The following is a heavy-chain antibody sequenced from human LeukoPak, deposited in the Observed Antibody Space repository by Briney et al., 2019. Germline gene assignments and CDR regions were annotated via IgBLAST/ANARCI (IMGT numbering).Heavy chain of an antibody. J-gene: IGHJ4*02. D-gene: IGHD2-15*01. CDR2: INHSGST. Sequence: SETLSLSCAVYGGSFSGYYWSWIRQPPGKGLEWIGEINHSGSTNYNPSLKSRVTISVDTSKNQFSLKLSSVTAADTAVYYCARAADYSSLFDYWGQGTLVTVSS. V-gene: IGHV4-34*01. CDR3: ARAADYSSLFDY. CDR1: GGSFSGYY.